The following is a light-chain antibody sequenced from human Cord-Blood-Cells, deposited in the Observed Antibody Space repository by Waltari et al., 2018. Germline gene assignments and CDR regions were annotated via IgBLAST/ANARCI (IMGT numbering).Light chain of an antibody. V-gene: IGLV2-14*01. CDR2: DVS. Sequence: QSALTQPASVSGSPGQSITISCPGTSSDVGGYNYVSWYQQHPGKAPTLMIYDVSNRSSGVSNRFSGSKSGNTASLTISGLQAEDEADYYCSSYTSSSNVVFGGGTKLTVL. J-gene: IGLJ2*01. CDR1: SSDVGGYNY. CDR3: SSYTSSSNVV.